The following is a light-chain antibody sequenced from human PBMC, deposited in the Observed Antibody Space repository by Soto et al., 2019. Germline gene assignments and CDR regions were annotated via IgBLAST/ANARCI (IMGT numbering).Light chain of an antibody. J-gene: IGKJ4*01. CDR3: QYGGGGRT. CDR1: QSVNTD. V-gene: IGKV3-11*01. Sequence: EIVLTQSPATLYLSPGERATLSCRATQSVNTDLAWYQQKPGQAPKLLISDASNRATSIPARYSGSGSGTDFTLTISSLEPEDFAIYFCQYGGGGRTFGGGTRLEIK. CDR2: DAS.